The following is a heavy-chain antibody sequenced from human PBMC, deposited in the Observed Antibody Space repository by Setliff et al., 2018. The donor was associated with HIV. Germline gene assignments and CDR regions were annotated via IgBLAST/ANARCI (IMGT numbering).Heavy chain of an antibody. CDR3: ARDRSNYGSGSSAYNWFDP. Sequence: LSLTCTVSGDSISSSSYYWSWIRQPAGRGLEWIGYIYYSGSTNYNPSLKSRVSMSIDTSKDQFSLNLNSVTAADTAVYFCARDRSNYGSGSSAYNWFDPWGLGTLVTVSS. J-gene: IGHJ5*02. D-gene: IGHD3-10*01. V-gene: IGHV4-61*10. CDR2: IYYSGST. CDR1: GDSISSSSYY.